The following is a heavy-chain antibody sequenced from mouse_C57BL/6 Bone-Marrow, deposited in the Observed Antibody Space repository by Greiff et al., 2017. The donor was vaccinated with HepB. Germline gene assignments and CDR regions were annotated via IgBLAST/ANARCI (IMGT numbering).Heavy chain of an antibody. CDR1: GYTFTSYW. V-gene: IGHV1-61*01. CDR3: ARDYGSSSDY. D-gene: IGHD1-1*01. Sequence: QVQLQQSGAELVRPGSSVKLSCKASGYTFTSYWMDWVKQRPGQGLEWIGNIYPSDSETHYNQKFKDKATLTVDKSTSTAYMQLSSLTSEDSAVYYCARDYGSSSDYWGQGTTLTVSS. J-gene: IGHJ2*01. CDR2: IYPSDSET.